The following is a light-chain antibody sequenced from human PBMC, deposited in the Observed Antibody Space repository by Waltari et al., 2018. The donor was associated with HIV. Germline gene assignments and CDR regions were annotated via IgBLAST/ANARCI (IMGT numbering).Light chain of an antibody. CDR3: CSYAGSYIWV. J-gene: IGLJ3*02. CDR2: DVS. V-gene: IGLV2-11*01. Sequence: QSALTQPRSVSGSPGQSVTISCTETRSDVGGYNYVSWYQQHPGKAPKVMIYDVSKRPSGVPDRFPCSKSGNPASLTISGLQAEDEADYYCCSYAGSYIWVFGGGTKLTVL. CDR1: RSDVGGYNY.